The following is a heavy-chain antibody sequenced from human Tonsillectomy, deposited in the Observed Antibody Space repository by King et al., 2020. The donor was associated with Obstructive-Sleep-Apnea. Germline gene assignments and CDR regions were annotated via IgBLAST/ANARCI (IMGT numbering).Heavy chain of an antibody. Sequence: TLKESGPALVKPTQTLTLTCSVSGFSVSTSGMCVSWIRQPPGRALEWLARIDWDDDKYYIRSLKTRLTISKDTSKNQVVLIMTNMDPVDTATYYCARIQCFYGDYVWDAYWGQGTLVTVSS. J-gene: IGHJ4*02. CDR1: GFSVSTSGMC. CDR3: ARIQCFYGDYVWDAY. V-gene: IGHV2-70*11. D-gene: IGHD4-17*01. CDR2: IDWDDDK.